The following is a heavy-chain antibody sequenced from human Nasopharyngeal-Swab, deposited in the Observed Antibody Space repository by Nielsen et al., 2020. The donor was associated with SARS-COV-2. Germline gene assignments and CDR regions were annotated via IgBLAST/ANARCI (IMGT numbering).Heavy chain of an antibody. D-gene: IGHD3-9*01. CDR3: ARGSYDILTGYYPPPYYGMDV. CDR1: GGTFSSYA. V-gene: IGHV1-69*13. Sequence: SVKVSCKASGGTFSSYAISWVRQAPGQGLEWMGGIIPIFGTANYAQKFQGRVTITADESTSTAYMELSSLRSEDTAVYYCARGSYDILTGYYPPPYYGMDVWGQGTTVTVSS. CDR2: IIPIFGTA. J-gene: IGHJ6*02.